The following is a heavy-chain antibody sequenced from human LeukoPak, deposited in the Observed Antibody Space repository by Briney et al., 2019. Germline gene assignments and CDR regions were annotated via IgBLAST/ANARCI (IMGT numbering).Heavy chain of an antibody. J-gene: IGHJ5*02. D-gene: IGHD4-17*01. CDR2: IYYSGST. V-gene: IGHV4-59*12. CDR1: GGSISSYY. CDR3: ARSYGDYVENWFDP. Sequence: SETLSLTCTVSGGSISSYYWSWIRQPPGKGLEWIGYIYYSGSTNYNPSLKSRVTISVDTSKNQFSLKLSSVTAADTAVYYCARSYGDYVENWFDPWGQGTLVTVSS.